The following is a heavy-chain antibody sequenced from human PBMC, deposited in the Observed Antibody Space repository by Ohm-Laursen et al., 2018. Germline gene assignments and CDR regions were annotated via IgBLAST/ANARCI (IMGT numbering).Heavy chain of an antibody. CDR3: AVSEVRYSFTYLADF. V-gene: IGHV4-4*07. CDR1: GDSISNYY. D-gene: IGHD3-9*01. J-gene: IGHJ4*02. Sequence: SETLSLTWTVSGDSISNYYWSWIRQPAGKGLEWIGRMYATGSSNYNPSLNSRVTMSVDTSRNQFSLKLTSVTAADTAVYYCAVSEVRYSFTYLADFWGQGTLVTVPS. CDR2: MYATGSS.